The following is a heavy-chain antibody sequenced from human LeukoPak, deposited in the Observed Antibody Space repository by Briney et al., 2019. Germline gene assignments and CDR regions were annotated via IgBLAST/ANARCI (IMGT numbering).Heavy chain of an antibody. CDR3: ASSAAAQLRYFDWGFDY. V-gene: IGHV5-51*01. CDR2: IYPGDSDT. Sequence: GESLKISCKGSGYSFTSYWIGWVRQMPGKGLAWMGIIYPGDSDTRYSPSFQGQVTISADKSISTAYLQWSSLKASDTAMYYCASSAAAQLRYFDWGFDYWGQGTLVTVSS. J-gene: IGHJ4*02. CDR1: GYSFTSYW. D-gene: IGHD3-9*01.